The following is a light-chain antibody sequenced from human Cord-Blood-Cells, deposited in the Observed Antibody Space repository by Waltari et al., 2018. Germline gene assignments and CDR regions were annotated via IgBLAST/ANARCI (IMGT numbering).Light chain of an antibody. J-gene: IGKJ2*01. CDR2: AAS. V-gene: IGKV1-39*01. CDR3: QQSYRTPYT. Sequence: DLQMTQSPSYLSASVGDSITITCRASQSISSYLNWYQQKPGKAPKLLIYAASSLQSGVPSRFSGSGSGTDFTLTISSLQPEDFATYYCQQSYRTPYTFGQGTKLEIK. CDR1: QSISSY.